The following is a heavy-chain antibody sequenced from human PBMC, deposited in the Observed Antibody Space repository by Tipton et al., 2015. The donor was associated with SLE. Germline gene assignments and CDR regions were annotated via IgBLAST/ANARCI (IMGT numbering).Heavy chain of an antibody. CDR2: IYYSGST. Sequence: TLSLTCTVSGGSISSGGYYWSWIRQHPGKGREWLGYIYYSGSTYYNPSLKSRVTISVDTSKNQFSLKLSSVTAADTAVYYCARRYEFSRFDPWGQGTLVTVSS. J-gene: IGHJ5*02. D-gene: IGHD1-14*01. CDR1: GGSISSGGYY. V-gene: IGHV4-31*03. CDR3: ARRYEFSRFDP.